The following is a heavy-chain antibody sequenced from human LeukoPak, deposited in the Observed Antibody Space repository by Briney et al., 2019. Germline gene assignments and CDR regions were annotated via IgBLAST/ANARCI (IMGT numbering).Heavy chain of an antibody. V-gene: IGHV4-30-4*01. CDR2: IYYSGST. CDR1: GGSISSGDYY. D-gene: IGHD3/OR15-3a*01. J-gene: IGHJ2*01. Sequence: PSETLSLTCTVSGGSISSGDYYWSWLRQPPGTGLEWIGYIYYSGSTYYNPSLKSRVTISVDTSKNQFSLKLSSVTAADTAVYYCARDEGLWYFDLWGRGTLVTVSS. CDR3: ARDEGLWYFDL.